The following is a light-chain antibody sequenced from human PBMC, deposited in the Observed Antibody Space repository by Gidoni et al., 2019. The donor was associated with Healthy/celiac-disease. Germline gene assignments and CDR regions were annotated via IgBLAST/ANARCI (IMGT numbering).Light chain of an antibody. CDR3: QQSYSTPRT. V-gene: IGKV1-39*01. Sequence: DIQMTQSPSSLSASVGDRVTITCRASHSISSYLNWYQQKPGKAPKLLIYAASSLQSGVPSRFSGSGSGTDFTLNISSLQPEDFATYYCQQSYSTPRTFGQGTKVEIK. CDR2: AAS. J-gene: IGKJ1*01. CDR1: HSISSY.